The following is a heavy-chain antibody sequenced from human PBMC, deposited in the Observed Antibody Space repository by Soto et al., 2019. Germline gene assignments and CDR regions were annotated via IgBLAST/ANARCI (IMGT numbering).Heavy chain of an antibody. D-gene: IGHD5-18*01. V-gene: IGHV1-69*13. CDR3: ARDGYSYGGDYYYGMDV. Sequence: SVKVSCKASGYTFTSYAISWVRQAPGQGLEWMGGIIPIFGTANYAQKFQGRVTITADESTSTAYMELSSLRSEDTAVYYCARDGYSYGGDYYYGMDVWGQGTTVTVSS. CDR1: GYTFTSYA. CDR2: IIPIFGTA. J-gene: IGHJ6*02.